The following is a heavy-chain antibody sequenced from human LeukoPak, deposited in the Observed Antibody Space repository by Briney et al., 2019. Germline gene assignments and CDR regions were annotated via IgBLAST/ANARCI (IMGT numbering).Heavy chain of an antibody. CDR1: GFTFSSYA. D-gene: IGHD2-15*01. Sequence: GGSLRLSCAASGFTFSSYAMSWVRQAPGKGPEWVSAISGSGTSTYYADSVKGRFTISRDNSKNTLYLQMNSLRAEDTAVYYCAKTLVVTPRSFDYWGQGTLVTVSS. CDR3: AKTLVVTPRSFDY. CDR2: ISGSGTST. V-gene: IGHV3-23*01. J-gene: IGHJ4*02.